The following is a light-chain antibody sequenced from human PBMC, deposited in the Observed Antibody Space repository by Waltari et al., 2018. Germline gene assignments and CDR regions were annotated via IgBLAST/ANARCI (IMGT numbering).Light chain of an antibody. J-gene: IGLJ3*02. V-gene: IGLV1-44*01. CDR2: RNY. CDR3: ATWDDSLNGVV. Sequence: QSVLTQPPSAYATPGQRVTIPCSGSAFNIRTRCFNWYQQVPGAAPKRVIFRNYQRPSGIPDRFSGFKSGTSASVVISGVQSEDAATYHCATWDDSLNGVVFGGGTTLTVL. CDR1: AFNIRTRC.